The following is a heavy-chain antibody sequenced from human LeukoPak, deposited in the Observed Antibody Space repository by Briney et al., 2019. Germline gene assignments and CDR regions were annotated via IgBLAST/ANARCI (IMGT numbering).Heavy chain of an antibody. J-gene: IGHJ4*02. CDR3: ARDHSAAGHDY. V-gene: IGHV3-33*08. Sequence: GRSLRLSCAASGFTFSSYGMHWVRQAPGKGLEWVAVIWYDGSNKYYADSVKGRFTISRDNSKNTLYLQMNSLRAEDTAVYYCARDHSAAGHDYWGQGTLVTVSS. D-gene: IGHD6-13*01. CDR1: GFTFSSYG. CDR2: IWYDGSNK.